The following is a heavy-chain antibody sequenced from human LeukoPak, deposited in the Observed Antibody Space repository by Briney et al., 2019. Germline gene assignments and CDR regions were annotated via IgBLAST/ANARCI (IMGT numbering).Heavy chain of an antibody. CDR1: GFTFSGSA. J-gene: IGHJ4*02. CDR3: AKDTLAATNYYFDY. CDR2: ISYDGSNK. V-gene: IGHV3-30*18. Sequence: GGSLRLSCAASGFTFSGSAMSWVRQAPGKGLEWVAVISYDGSNKYYADSVKGRFTISRDNSKNTLYLQMNSLRAEDTAVYYCAKDTLAATNYYFDYWGQGTLVTVSS.